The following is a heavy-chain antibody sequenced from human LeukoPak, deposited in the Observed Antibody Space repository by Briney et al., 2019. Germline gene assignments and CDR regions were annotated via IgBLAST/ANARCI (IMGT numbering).Heavy chain of an antibody. CDR3: ARGDFWSGYSPDTYYYYMDV. D-gene: IGHD3-3*01. J-gene: IGHJ6*03. Sequence: PSETLSLTCTVSGGSISSYYWSWIRQPAGKGLEWIGRIYTSGSTNYNPSLKSRVTISVDKSKNQFSLKLSSVTAADTAVYYCARGDFWSGYSPDTYYYYMDVWCKRTTVTVSS. CDR1: GGSISSYY. CDR2: IYTSGST. V-gene: IGHV4-4*07.